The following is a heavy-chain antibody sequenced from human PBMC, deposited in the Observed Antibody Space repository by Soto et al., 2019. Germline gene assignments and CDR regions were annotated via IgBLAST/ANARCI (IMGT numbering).Heavy chain of an antibody. Sequence: GGSLRLSCAASGFIFSNYVMSWVRQAPGKGLEWVAVISYDGSNKYYADSVKGRFTISRDNSKNTLYLQMNSLRAEDTAVYYCAKSAADESFFDYWGQGTLVTVSS. CDR3: AKSAADESFFDY. V-gene: IGHV3-30*18. CDR2: ISYDGSNK. CDR1: GFIFSNYV. D-gene: IGHD6-13*01. J-gene: IGHJ4*02.